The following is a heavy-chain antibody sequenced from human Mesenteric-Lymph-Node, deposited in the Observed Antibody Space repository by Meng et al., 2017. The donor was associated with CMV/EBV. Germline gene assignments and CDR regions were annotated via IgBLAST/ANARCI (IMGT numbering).Heavy chain of an antibody. CDR2: IYPDDSDT. D-gene: IGHD6-19*01. CDR1: GYRFTSYW. V-gene: IGHV5-51*01. Sequence: GESLKISCKGSGYRFTSYWIGWVRQMPGKGLEWMGGIYPDDSDTRYSPSFQGQVTISADKTISTAYLRWSRLKASDTAMYYCVRTEDGAGWRGDDYWGQGTLVTVSS. J-gene: IGHJ4*02. CDR3: VRTEDGAGWRGDDY.